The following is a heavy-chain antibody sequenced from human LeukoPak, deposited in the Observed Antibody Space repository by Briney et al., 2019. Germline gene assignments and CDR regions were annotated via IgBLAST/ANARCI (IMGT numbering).Heavy chain of an antibody. J-gene: IGHJ3*02. CDR2: IIPIFGTA. Sequence: EASVKVSCKASGGTFSSYAISWVRQAPGQGLEWMGGIIPIFGTANYAQKFQGRVTITADESTSTAYMELSSLRSDDTAVYYCAREGLELRFGAFDIWGQGTMVTVSS. CDR3: AREGLELRFGAFDI. V-gene: IGHV1-69*13. D-gene: IGHD1-7*01. CDR1: GGTFSSYA.